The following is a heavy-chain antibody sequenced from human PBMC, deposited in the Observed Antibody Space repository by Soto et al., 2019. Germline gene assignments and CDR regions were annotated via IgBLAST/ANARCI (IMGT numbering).Heavy chain of an antibody. D-gene: IGHD3-9*01. V-gene: IGHV5-51*01. CDR3: ARGDYDILTGSYKSYYGMDV. Sequence: PGESLKISCKGFGYSFTSYWIGWVRQMPGKGLEWMGIIYPGDSDTRYSPSFQGQVTISADKSISTAYLQWSSLKASDTAMYYCARGDYDILTGSYKSYYGMDVWGQGTTVTVSS. CDR1: GYSFTSYW. CDR2: IYPGDSDT. J-gene: IGHJ6*02.